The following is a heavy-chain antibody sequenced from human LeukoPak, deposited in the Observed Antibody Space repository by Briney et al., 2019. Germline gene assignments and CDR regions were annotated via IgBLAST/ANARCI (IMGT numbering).Heavy chain of an antibody. D-gene: IGHD5-18*01. Sequence: GGSLRLSCAASGFTFNSHAMSWVRQAPGKGLEWVSGINGNGASTYYSDSVKGRFTISRDNSKNTVYLLMSSLRAEDTALYYCAKDQGYSYYYLDYWGQGTLVTVSS. CDR3: AKDQGYSYYYLDY. V-gene: IGHV3-23*01. J-gene: IGHJ4*02. CDR1: GFTFNSHA. CDR2: INGNGAST.